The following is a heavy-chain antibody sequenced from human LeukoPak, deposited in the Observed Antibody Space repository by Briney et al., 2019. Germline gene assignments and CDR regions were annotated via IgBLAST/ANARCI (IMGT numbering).Heavy chain of an antibody. CDR3: AKESPLYSKWFGEGRGAFDI. V-gene: IGHV3-30*18. Sequence: GGSLRLSCAASGFTFSSYGMHWVRQAPSKGLEWVALISYDGSNKYYADSVKGRFTISRDNSKNTLYLQMNSLRAEDTAVYYCAKESPLYSKWFGEGRGAFDIWGQGTMVTVSS. J-gene: IGHJ3*02. D-gene: IGHD3-10*01. CDR2: ISYDGSNK. CDR1: GFTFSSYG.